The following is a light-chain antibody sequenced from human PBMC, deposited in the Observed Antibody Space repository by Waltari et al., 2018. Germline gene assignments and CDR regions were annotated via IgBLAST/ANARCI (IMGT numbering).Light chain of an antibody. CDR2: RAS. J-gene: IGKJ1*01. V-gene: IGKV1-5*03. Sequence: DIQMTQSPSTLSASVGARVTITCRASQSISSRLAWYQQKPGKAPKLLIDRASSLESGVPSRFSGSGSGTEFTLTISSLQPDDFATYYCQQYNSYPWTFGQGTKVEIK. CDR1: QSISSR. CDR3: QQYNSYPWT.